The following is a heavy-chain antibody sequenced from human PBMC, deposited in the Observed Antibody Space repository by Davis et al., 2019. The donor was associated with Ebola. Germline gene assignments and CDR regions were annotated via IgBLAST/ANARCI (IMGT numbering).Heavy chain of an antibody. V-gene: IGHV6-1*01. CDR1: GDSVFNHSAA. J-gene: IGHJ2*01. D-gene: IGHD4-23*01. Sequence: SQTLSLTCVISGDSVFNHSAAWNWIRQSPSRGLEWLGRTYYRSRWFNDYALSVKSRMTINPDTSRNQLSMQLNSVTPEDTAVYYCARETPSHWYFDVWGRGTLVTVSS. CDR2: TYYRSRWFN. CDR3: ARETPSHWYFDV.